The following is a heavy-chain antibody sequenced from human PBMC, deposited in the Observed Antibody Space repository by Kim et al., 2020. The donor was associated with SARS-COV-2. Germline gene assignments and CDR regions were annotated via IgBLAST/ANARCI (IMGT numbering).Heavy chain of an antibody. CDR1: GFTFSSYA. V-gene: IGHV3-30*04. D-gene: IGHD3-10*01. CDR3: ASGEEDAFDI. CDR2: ISYDGSNK. Sequence: GGSLRLSCAASGFTFSSYAMHWVRQAPGKGLEWVAVISYDGSNKYYADSVKGRFTISRDNSKNTLYLQMNSLRAEDTAVYYCASGEEDAFDIWGQGTMVT. J-gene: IGHJ3*02.